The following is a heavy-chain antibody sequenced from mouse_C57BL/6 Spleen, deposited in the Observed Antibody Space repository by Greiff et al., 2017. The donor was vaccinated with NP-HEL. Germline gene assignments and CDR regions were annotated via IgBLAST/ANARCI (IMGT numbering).Heavy chain of an antibody. CDR1: GFTFSDYY. V-gene: IGHV5-16*01. D-gene: IGHD1-1*01. Sequence: EVKLMESEGGLVQPGSSMKLSCTASGFTFSDYYMAWVRQVPAKGLEWVANINYDGSSTYYLDSLKSRSIISRDNAKNMLYVQRSRLKSEDTATYYGAREDHYGSSYDVWGTGTTVTVSS. J-gene: IGHJ1*03. CDR3: AREDHYGSSYDV. CDR2: INYDGSST.